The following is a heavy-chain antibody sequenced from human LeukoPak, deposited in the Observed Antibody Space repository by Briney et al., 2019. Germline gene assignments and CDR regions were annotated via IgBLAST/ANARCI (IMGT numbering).Heavy chain of an antibody. J-gene: IGHJ4*02. V-gene: IGHV3-21*01. CDR2: IIISSIYI. D-gene: IGHD2-2*02. CDR1: GFTFSSYS. Sequence: PGGSLRLSCAASGFTFSSYSMNWGRQAPGKGLEWDSSIIISSIYIYYADSVKSRFTISRDNAKTSLYLQMNSLRAEDTAVYYCARDLREYQLLYNFDYWGQGTLVTVSS. CDR3: ARDLREYQLLYNFDY.